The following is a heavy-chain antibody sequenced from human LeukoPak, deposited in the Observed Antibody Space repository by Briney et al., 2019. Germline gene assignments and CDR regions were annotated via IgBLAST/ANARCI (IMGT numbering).Heavy chain of an antibody. CDR3: AKDLGSGSYYFYYYGMDV. V-gene: IGHV3-23*01. Sequence: GGSLRLSCAASGFTFSSYAMSWLRQAPGKGLEWVSAISGSGGSTYYADSVKGRFTISRDNSKNTLYLQMNSLRAEDTAVYYCAKDLGSGSYYFYYYGMDVWGQGTTVTVSS. CDR2: ISGSGGST. CDR1: GFTFSSYA. J-gene: IGHJ6*02. D-gene: IGHD3-10*01.